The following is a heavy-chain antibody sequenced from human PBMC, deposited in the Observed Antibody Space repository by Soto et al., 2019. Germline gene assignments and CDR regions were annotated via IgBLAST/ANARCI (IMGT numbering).Heavy chain of an antibody. J-gene: IGHJ6*02. CDR2: INSDGSST. D-gene: IGHD1-26*01. CDR1: GFTFSSYW. V-gene: IGHV3-74*01. Sequence: PGGSLRLSCAASGFTFSSYWMHWVRQAAGKGLVWVSRINSDGSSTSYADSVKGRFTISRDNAKNTLYLQMNSLRAEDTAVYYCARAGGDYYYGMDVWGQGTTVTVSS. CDR3: ARAGGDYYYGMDV.